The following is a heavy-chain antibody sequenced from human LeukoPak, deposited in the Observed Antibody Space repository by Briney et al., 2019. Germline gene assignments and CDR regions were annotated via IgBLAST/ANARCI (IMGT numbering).Heavy chain of an antibody. J-gene: IGHJ4*02. Sequence: GGSLRLSCAASGFTFSNYALSWVRQAPGKGLEWVSSISSSGGSTYYADSVKDRFTISRDNSKNTLYLQMNSLRAEDTAVYYCAKQLGYCSDGSCYFESWGQGTLVTVSS. CDR1: GFTFSNYA. V-gene: IGHV3-23*01. D-gene: IGHD2-15*01. CDR2: ISSSGGST. CDR3: AKQLGYCSDGSCYFES.